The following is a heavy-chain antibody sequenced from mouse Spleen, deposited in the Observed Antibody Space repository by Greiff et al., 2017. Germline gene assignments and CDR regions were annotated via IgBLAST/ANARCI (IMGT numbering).Heavy chain of an antibody. CDR1: GYTFTTYP. V-gene: IGHV1-47*01. CDR2: FHPYNDDT. J-gene: IGHJ1*01. Sequence: VKLQQPGAELVKPGASVKMSCKASGYTFTTYPIEWMKQNHGKSLEWIGNFHPYNDDTKYNEKFKGKATLTVEKSSSTVYLELSRLTSDDSAVYYCARGIYDGYWYFDVWGAGTTVTVSS. CDR3: ARGIYDGYWYFDV. D-gene: IGHD2-3*01.